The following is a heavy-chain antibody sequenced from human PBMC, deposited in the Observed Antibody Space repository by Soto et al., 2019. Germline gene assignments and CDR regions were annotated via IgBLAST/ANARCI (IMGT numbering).Heavy chain of an antibody. D-gene: IGHD1-26*01. CDR2: ISNSGST. V-gene: IGHV4-59*01. CDR3: ARGGVGASTGFQH. J-gene: IGHJ1*01. Sequence: SETLSLTCTVSGGSISSFHWSWIRQPPGEGLEWIGFISNSGSTNYNPSLKSRVTISLDTSKNQFALKLSSVSAADTAVYYCARGGVGASTGFQHWGRGTLVTVSS. CDR1: GGSISSFH.